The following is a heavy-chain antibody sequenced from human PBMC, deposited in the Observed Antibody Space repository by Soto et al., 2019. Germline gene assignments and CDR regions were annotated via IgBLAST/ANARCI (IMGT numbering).Heavy chain of an antibody. V-gene: IGHV3-23*01. Sequence: GGSLRLSCAASGFTFSSYAMSWVRQAPGKGLEWVSAISGSGGSTYYADSVKGRFTISRDNSKNTLYLQMNSLRAKDTAVYYCARHFQLAAAGLVSRYYYGMDVWGQGTTVTVSS. CDR3: ARHFQLAAAGLVSRYYYGMDV. D-gene: IGHD6-13*01. CDR1: GFTFSSYA. CDR2: ISGSGGST. J-gene: IGHJ6*02.